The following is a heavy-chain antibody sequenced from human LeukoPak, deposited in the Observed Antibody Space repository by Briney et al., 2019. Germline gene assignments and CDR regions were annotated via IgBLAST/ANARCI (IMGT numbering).Heavy chain of an antibody. CDR3: AKDQGIFVVVSDWFDP. J-gene: IGHJ5*02. CDR1: GFTFSSYA. CDR2: ISGSGGST. D-gene: IGHD2-15*01. V-gene: IGHV3-23*01. Sequence: GGSLRLSCAASGFTFSSYAMSWVRQAPGKGLEWGSTISGSGGSTYYADSVTGRFTISRDHSKMYLQMNSLRAEDTAVYYCAKDQGIFVVVSDWFDPWGQGTLVTVSS.